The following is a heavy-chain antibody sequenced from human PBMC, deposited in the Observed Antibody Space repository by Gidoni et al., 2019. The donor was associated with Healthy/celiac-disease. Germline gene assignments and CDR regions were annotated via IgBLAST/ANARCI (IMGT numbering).Heavy chain of an antibody. CDR3: AKDPNRWSGPLSGMDV. J-gene: IGHJ6*02. D-gene: IGHD3-3*01. CDR1: GFTFISYG. Sequence: QVQLLESGGGVVQPGRSLRLSCAASGFTFISYGMHWVRQAPGKGLEWVAVISYDGSNKYYADSVKGRFTISRDNSKNTLYLQMNSLRAEDTAVYYCAKDPNRWSGPLSGMDVWGQGTTVTVSS. CDR2: ISYDGSNK. V-gene: IGHV3-30*18.